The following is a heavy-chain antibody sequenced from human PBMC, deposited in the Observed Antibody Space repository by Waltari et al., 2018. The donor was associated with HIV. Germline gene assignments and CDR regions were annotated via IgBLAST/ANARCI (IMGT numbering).Heavy chain of an antibody. D-gene: IGHD3-22*01. CDR1: GGTFSSYA. Sequence: QVQLVQSGAEVKTPGSSVKVSCKASGGTFSSYAISWVRQAPGQGLEWMGGIIPIFGTANYAQKFQGRVTITADESTSTAYMELSSLRSEDTAVYYCARGLEGVVILYFQHWGQGTLVTVSS. V-gene: IGHV1-69*01. CDR3: ARGLEGVVILYFQH. CDR2: IIPIFGTA. J-gene: IGHJ1*01.